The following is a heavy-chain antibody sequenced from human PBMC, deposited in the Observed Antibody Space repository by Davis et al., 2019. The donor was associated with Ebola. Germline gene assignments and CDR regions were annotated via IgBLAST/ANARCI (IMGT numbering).Heavy chain of an antibody. CDR1: EFTFSSYA. CDR3: VRGSPYSSGWLSLYDY. Sequence: GESLKISCAASEFTFSSYAMSWVRQAPGKGLEWVSGISDRRGNTYYADSVKGRFTISTDNSKNTLYLQMNSLRVEDTAMYYCVRGSPYSSGWLSLYDYWGQGTLITVSS. V-gene: IGHV3-23*01. D-gene: IGHD6-19*01. J-gene: IGHJ4*02. CDR2: ISDRRGNT.